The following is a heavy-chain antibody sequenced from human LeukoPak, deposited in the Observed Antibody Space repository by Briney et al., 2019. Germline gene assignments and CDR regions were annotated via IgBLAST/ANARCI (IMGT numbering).Heavy chain of an antibody. J-gene: IGHJ5*02. CDR1: GGSISSSGYY. CDR2: IYYSGST. Sequence: SETLSLTCTVSGGSISSSGYYWGWIRQPPGKGLEWIASIYYSGSTYYNPSLKSRVTISVDTSKNQLSPKLSSLTAADTAVYYCARHEYSGSYYGLSWFDPWGQGTLVTVSS. D-gene: IGHD1-26*01. V-gene: IGHV4-39*01. CDR3: ARHEYSGSYYGLSWFDP.